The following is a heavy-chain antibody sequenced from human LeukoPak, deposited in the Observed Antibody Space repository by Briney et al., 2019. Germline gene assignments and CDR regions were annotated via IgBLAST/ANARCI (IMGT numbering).Heavy chain of an antibody. CDR3: AKDRGYGDYVAYFDY. V-gene: IGHV3-9*01. CDR2: ISWNSGSI. J-gene: IGHJ4*02. D-gene: IGHD4-17*01. Sequence: GGSLRLSCSASGFTFSSYAMHWVRQAPGKGLEWVSGISWNSGSIGYADPVKGRFTISRDNAKNSLYLQMNSLRAEDTALYYCAKDRGYGDYVAYFDYWGQGTLVTVSS. CDR1: GFTFSSYA.